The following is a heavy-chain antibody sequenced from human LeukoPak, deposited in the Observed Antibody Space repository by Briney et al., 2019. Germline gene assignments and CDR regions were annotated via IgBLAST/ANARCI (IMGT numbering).Heavy chain of an antibody. CDR1: GLSFRDLW. CDR3: EAYGSV. J-gene: IGHJ4*02. D-gene: IGHD3-10*01. Sequence: GGSLRLSCTASGLSFRDLWLTWVRQAPGRGLEWVANIKKDGTEKNYVDSVRGRFTISRDNAQNSLYLQMNNLRAEDTAIYYCEAYGSVWGQGTLVIVSS. V-gene: IGHV3-7*03. CDR2: IKKDGTEK.